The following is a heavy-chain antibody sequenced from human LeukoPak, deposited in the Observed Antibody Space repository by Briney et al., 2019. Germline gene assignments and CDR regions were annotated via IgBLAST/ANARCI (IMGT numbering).Heavy chain of an antibody. CDR1: GFTVSSNY. J-gene: IGHJ4*02. CDR3: AKAGRPPRTDAYSNWLFDDY. Sequence: GGSLRLSCAASGFTVSSNYMSWVRQAPGKGLEWVSVIYSGGSTYYADSVKGRFTISRDNSKNTLYLQLNSLRIEATAVYYCAKAGRPPRTDAYSNWLFDDYWGQGTLVTVSS. CDR2: IYSGGST. V-gene: IGHV3-66*01. D-gene: IGHD4-11*01.